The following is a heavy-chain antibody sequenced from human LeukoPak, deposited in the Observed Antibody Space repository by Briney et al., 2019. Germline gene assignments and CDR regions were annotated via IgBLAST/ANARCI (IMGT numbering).Heavy chain of an antibody. CDR2: ISYDGSNK. CDR3: ARVVSTTGIDY. V-gene: IGHV3-30-3*01. D-gene: IGHD1-1*01. Sequence: GRSLRLSCAASGFTFSSYAIHWVRQAPGKGLEWVAVISYDGSNKYYADSVKGRFTISRDNSKNTLYLQMNSLRAEDTAVYYCARVVSTTGIDYWGQGTLVTVSS. J-gene: IGHJ4*02. CDR1: GFTFSSYA.